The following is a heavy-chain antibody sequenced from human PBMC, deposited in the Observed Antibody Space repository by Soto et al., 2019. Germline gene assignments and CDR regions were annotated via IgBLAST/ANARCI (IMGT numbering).Heavy chain of an antibody. CDR1: GFTFSTYA. CDR2: ISGSGGST. D-gene: IGHD3-10*01. CDR3: AKRPSYDAMVPSSFDY. Sequence: GGSLRLSCAASGFTFSTYAMIWVRQAPGKGLEWVSAISGSGGSTYYADSVKGRFTISRDNSKNTLYLQMNSLRAEDTAVYYCAKRPSYDAMVPSSFDYWGQGTLVTVSS. J-gene: IGHJ4*02. V-gene: IGHV3-23*01.